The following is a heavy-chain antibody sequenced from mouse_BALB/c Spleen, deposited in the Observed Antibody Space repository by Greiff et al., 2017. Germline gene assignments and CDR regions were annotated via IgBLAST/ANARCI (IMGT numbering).Heavy chain of an antibody. Sequence: QVQLKESGAELAKPGASVKMSCKASGYTFTSYWMHWVKQRPGQGLEWIGAIYPGDGDTRYTQKFKGKATLTADKSSSTTYMQLSSLASEDSAVYDCAIWGGNYAWFAYWGQGTLVTVSA. J-gene: IGHJ3*01. V-gene: IGHV1-87*01. CDR2: IYPGDGDT. D-gene: IGHD2-1*01. CDR3: AIWGGNYAWFAY. CDR1: GYTFTSYW.